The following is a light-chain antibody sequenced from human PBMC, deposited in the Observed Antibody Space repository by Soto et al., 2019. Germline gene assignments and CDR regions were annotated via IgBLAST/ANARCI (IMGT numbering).Light chain of an antibody. CDR3: SPYTSSNSHG. CDR2: DVY. Sequence: QSVLTQPASVSGSPGQSITISCTGTSSDIGRYDYVSWYYQHPGKAPKFIIYDVYIRPSGVSNRFSGSKSGNTASLTISGLQPEYEEDYICSPYTSSNSHGFGPGTKVTGL. V-gene: IGLV2-14*03. J-gene: IGLJ1*01. CDR1: SSDIGRYDY.